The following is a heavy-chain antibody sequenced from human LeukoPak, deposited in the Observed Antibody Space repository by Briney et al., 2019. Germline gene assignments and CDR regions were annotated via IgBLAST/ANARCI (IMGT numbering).Heavy chain of an antibody. Sequence: SGTLSLTCTVSGDSISSSNWWSWVRQPPGKGLEWIGEIFHSGNTNYNASLKSQVTISVDKSKNQFSLQLNSVTPEDTAVYYCARSGYFAEYFQHWGQGTLLTVSS. D-gene: IGHD3-22*01. J-gene: IGHJ1*01. V-gene: IGHV4-4*02. CDR3: ARSGYFAEYFQH. CDR2: IFHSGNT. CDR1: GDSISSSNW.